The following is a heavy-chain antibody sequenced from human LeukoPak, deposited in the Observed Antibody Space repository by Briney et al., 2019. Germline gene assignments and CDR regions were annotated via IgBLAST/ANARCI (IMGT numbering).Heavy chain of an antibody. CDR2: VYYSGST. D-gene: IGHD1-26*01. CDR1: GGSISSYY. CDR3: ARTMGKHPTTTNNWFDP. Sequence: PSETLSLTCTVSGGSISSYYWRWLRPPPPKGLERVGYVYYSGSTSYNHSLKSRVTISVDTSKNQFSLKLSSVTAADTAVYDCARTMGKHPTTTNNWFDPWGQGTLVTVSS. J-gene: IGHJ5*02. V-gene: IGHV4-59*08.